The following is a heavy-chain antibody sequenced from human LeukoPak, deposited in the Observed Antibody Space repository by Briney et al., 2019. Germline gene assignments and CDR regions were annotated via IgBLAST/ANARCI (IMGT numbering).Heavy chain of an antibody. V-gene: IGHV3-30*02. CDR3: AKDLGLWFGELPNPFDY. CDR1: GFTFSSYG. Sequence: GGSLRLSCAASGFTFSSYGMHWVRQAPGKGLEWVAFIRYDGSNKYYADSVKGRFTISRDNSKNTLYLQMISLRAEDTAVYYCAKDLGLWFGELPNPFDYWGQGTLVTVSS. CDR2: IRYDGSNK. D-gene: IGHD3-10*01. J-gene: IGHJ4*02.